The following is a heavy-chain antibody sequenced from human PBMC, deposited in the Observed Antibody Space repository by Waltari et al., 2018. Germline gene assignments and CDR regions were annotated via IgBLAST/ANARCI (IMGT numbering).Heavy chain of an antibody. CDR1: GYSISSVYG. CDR3: ARQGNYDIDY. D-gene: IGHD4-4*01. V-gene: IGHV4-28*01. J-gene: IGHJ4*02. CDR2: IYGGIVST. Sequence: QVQLWESGPGLVKPSETLSFTCVVSGYSISSVYGWGGICLPPGKGLEWIGQIYGGIVSTYYNPSLKSRVTVSKDTSKNQFSLKLSSVTAADTAVYYCARQGNYDIDYWGQGVLVTVSS.